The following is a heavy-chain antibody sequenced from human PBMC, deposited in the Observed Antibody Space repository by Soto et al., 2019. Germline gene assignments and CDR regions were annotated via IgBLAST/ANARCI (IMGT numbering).Heavy chain of an antibody. V-gene: IGHV3-30-3*01. CDR2: ISYDGSNK. J-gene: IGHJ4*02. CDR3: ARGGKLDTAMVTQF. Sequence: QVQLVESGGGVVQPGRSLRLSCAASGFTFSSYAMHWVRQAPGKGLEWVAVISYDGSNKYYADSVKGRFTISRDNYKNALYLQMNSLRAEDTAVYYCARGGKLDTAMVTQFWGQVALVSVSS. D-gene: IGHD5-18*01. CDR1: GFTFSSYA.